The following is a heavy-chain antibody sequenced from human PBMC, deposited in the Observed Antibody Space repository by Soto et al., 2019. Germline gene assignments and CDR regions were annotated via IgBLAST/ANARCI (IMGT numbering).Heavy chain of an antibody. Sequence: EVQLLESGGDLGQPGGSLRLSCAASGFSFSSYAMSWVRQAPGKGLEWVSVISGSGGTTRYADSVKGRFTISRDNSKNMLYLQMNSQRAEDTAVYYCAKDRNSDSPGPHNWGQRTLVTVSS. V-gene: IGHV3-23*01. CDR3: AKDRNSDSPGPHN. J-gene: IGHJ4*02. D-gene: IGHD6-13*01. CDR2: ISGSGGTT. CDR1: GFSFSSYA.